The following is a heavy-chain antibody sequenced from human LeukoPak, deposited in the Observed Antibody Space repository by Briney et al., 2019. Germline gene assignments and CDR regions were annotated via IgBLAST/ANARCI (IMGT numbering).Heavy chain of an antibody. Sequence: GGSLRLSCAASGFTVSSNYMSWVRQAPGKGLEWVSVIYSGGSTYYADSVKGRFTISRDNSKDTLYLQMNSLRAEDTAVYYCARGGSRQWLVRGWFDPWGQGTLVTVSS. D-gene: IGHD6-19*01. CDR2: IYSGGST. CDR1: GFTVSSNY. J-gene: IGHJ5*02. V-gene: IGHV3-53*05. CDR3: ARGGSRQWLVRGWFDP.